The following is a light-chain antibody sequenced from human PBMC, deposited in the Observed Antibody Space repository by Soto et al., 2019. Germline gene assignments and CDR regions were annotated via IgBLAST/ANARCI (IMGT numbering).Light chain of an antibody. CDR3: QQYGSSLSIT. CDR1: QSISSSF. Sequence: EIVLTQSPGILSLSPGERASLSCGASQSISSSFLAWYQQKPGQAPRLLIYGASSRATGIPDRFSGTGSETDFTLTISRLEPEDFAVYYCQQYGSSLSITFGQGTRLEIK. CDR2: GAS. J-gene: IGKJ5*01. V-gene: IGKV3-20*01.